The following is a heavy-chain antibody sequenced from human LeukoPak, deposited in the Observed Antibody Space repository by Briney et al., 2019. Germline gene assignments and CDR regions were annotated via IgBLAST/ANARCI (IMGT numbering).Heavy chain of an antibody. J-gene: IGHJ5*02. CDR1: GGSISSSSYY. V-gene: IGHV4-39*07. CDR3: AREASHFLENEAHNWFDP. CDR2: IYYSGST. D-gene: IGHD1-1*01. Sequence: SETLSLTCTVSGGSISSSSYYWGWIRQPPGKGLEWIGSIYYSGSTYYNPSLKSRVTISVDTSKNQFSLKLSSVTAADTAVYYCAREASHFLENEAHNWFDPWGQGTLVTVSS.